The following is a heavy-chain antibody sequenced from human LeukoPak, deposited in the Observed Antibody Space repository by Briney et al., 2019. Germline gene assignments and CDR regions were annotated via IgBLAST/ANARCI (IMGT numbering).Heavy chain of an antibody. CDR1: GFTFSSYG. J-gene: IGHJ4*02. Sequence: GGSLRLSCAAYGFTFSSYGMHWVRQAPGKGLEWVAVIWYDGSNKYYADSVKGRFTISRDNSKNTLYLQMNSLRAEDTAVYYCAKSGRTSCSTSCYYFDYWGQGTLVTVSS. D-gene: IGHD2-2*01. V-gene: IGHV3-33*06. CDR3: AKSGRTSCSTSCYYFDY. CDR2: IWYDGSNK.